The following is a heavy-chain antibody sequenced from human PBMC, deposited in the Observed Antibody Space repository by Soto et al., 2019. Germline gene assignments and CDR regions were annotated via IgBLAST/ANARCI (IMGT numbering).Heavy chain of an antibody. CDR3: ARMASFGSLKWFDP. V-gene: IGHV1-8*02. CDR1: GYTFTNND. Sequence: ASVKVSCKASGYTFTNNDVSWVRQATGQGLEWMGWMNPGSGDTGYAQKFQGRVTMTRDISIATAYMELNSLTSEDTAIYYCARMASFGSLKWFDPWGQGTLVTVSS. J-gene: IGHJ5*02. CDR2: MNPGSGDT. D-gene: IGHD5-18*01.